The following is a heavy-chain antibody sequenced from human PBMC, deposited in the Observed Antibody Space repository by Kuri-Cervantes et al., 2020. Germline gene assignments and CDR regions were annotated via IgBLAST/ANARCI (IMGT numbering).Heavy chain of an antibody. V-gene: IGHV4-34*01. CDR2: INHSGST. D-gene: IGHD3-10*01. J-gene: IGHJ6*03. CDR1: GGSFSGYY. CDR3: ARGGVWFRSDYYYYVDV. Sequence: GSLRLSCAVYGGSFSGYYWSWIRQPPGKGLEWIGEINHSGSTNYNPSLKSRVTISVDTSKNQFSLKLSSVTAADTAVYYCARGGVWFRSDYYYYVDVWGKGTTVTVSS.